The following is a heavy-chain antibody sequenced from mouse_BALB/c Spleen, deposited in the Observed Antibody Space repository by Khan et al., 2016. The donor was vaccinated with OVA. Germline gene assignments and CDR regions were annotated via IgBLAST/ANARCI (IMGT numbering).Heavy chain of an antibody. V-gene: IGHV3-2*02. CDR3: AMGRTY. CDR1: GYSITSDYA. Sequence: EVQLQESGPGLVKPSQSLSLTCTVTGYSITSDYAWNWIRQFPGNKLEWMGYITYSGSTSYNPSLKSRISFTRDTSKNQFFLQLNVVTTEDTATYFCAMGRTYWGQGTLVTVSA. D-gene: IGHD4-1*01. CDR2: ITYSGST. J-gene: IGHJ3*01.